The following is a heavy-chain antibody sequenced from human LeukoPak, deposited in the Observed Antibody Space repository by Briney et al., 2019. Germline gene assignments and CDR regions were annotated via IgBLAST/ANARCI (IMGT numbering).Heavy chain of an antibody. V-gene: IGHV3-21*04. D-gene: IGHD6-13*01. CDR2: ISSSSSYI. J-gene: IGHJ4*02. Sequence: PGGSLRLSCAASGFTFSSYSMKWVRQAPGKGLEWVSSISSSSSYIYYADSVKGRFTISRDNAKNSLYLQMNSLRAEDTALYYCAKAAAAPGFDFWGQGTLVTVSS. CDR1: GFTFSSYS. CDR3: AKAAAAPGFDF.